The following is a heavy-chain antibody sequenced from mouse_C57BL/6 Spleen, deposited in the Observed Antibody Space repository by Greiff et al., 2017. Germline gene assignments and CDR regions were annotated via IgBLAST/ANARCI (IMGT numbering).Heavy chain of an antibody. J-gene: IGHJ1*03. Sequence: VQLQQSGPELVKPGASVKISCKASGYAFSSSWMNWVKQRPGKGLEWIGRIYPGDGDTNYNGKFKGKATLTADKSSSTAYMQLSSLTSEDSAVYFCARGGAYDWYFDVWGTGTTVTVSS. CDR1: GYAFSSSW. CDR3: ARGGAYDWYFDV. D-gene: IGHD1-1*01. CDR2: IYPGDGDT. V-gene: IGHV1-82*01.